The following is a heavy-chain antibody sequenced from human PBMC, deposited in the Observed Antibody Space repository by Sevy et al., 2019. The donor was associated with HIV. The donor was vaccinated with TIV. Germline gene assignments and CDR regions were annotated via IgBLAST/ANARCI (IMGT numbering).Heavy chain of an antibody. Sequence: RGSLRLSCAASGFTFSSYSMNWVRQAPGKGLEWVSYISSSSSTIYYADSVKGRFTISRDNAKNSLYLQMNSLRAEDTAVYYCARASFSSGYYERDYYYGMDVWGQGTTVTVSS. D-gene: IGHD3-3*01. CDR3: ARASFSSGYYERDYYYGMDV. CDR1: GFTFSSYS. V-gene: IGHV3-48*01. CDR2: ISSSSSTI. J-gene: IGHJ6*02.